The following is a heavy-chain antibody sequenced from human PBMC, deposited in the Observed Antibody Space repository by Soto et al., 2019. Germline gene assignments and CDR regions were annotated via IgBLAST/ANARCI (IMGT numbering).Heavy chain of an antibody. CDR2: ISSSSSTI. CDR3: AREGVYYYYGMDV. Sequence: EVQLVESGGSLVQPGGSLRLSCAASGFTFSSYSMNWVRQAPGKGLEWVSYISSSSSTIYYADSVKGRFTISRDNAKNSLYLQMNSRRDEDTAVYYCAREGVYYYYGMDVWGQGATVTVSS. J-gene: IGHJ6*02. D-gene: IGHD3-16*01. V-gene: IGHV3-48*02. CDR1: GFTFSSYS.